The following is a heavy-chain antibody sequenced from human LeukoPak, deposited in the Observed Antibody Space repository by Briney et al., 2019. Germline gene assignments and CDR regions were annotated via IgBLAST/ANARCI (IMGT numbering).Heavy chain of an antibody. CDR2: IYGSGSI. J-gene: IGHJ4*02. Sequence: SETLSLTCTVSGGSISSSYWSWLRQPAGKGLEWIGRIYGSGSIDYNPSLRSRITMSGDASRNKFSLKVTSVTAADTAVYFCARGYYDSGGYYTEFANWGQGTLVTVSS. CDR1: GGSISSSY. CDR3: ARGYYDSGGYYTEFAN. V-gene: IGHV4-4*07. D-gene: IGHD3-22*01.